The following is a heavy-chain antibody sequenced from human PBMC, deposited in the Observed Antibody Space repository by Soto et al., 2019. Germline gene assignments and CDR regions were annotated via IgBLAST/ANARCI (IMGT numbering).Heavy chain of an antibody. J-gene: IGHJ4*02. CDR1: GGSISSGGYS. Sequence: PSETLSLTCAVSGGSISSGGYSWSWIRQPPGKGLEWIGYIYHSGSTYYNPSLKSRVTISVDRSKNQFSLKLSSVTAADTAVYYCARVYRSYYFDYWGQGTLVTVSS. D-gene: IGHD1-26*01. CDR2: IYHSGST. V-gene: IGHV4-30-2*01. CDR3: ARVYRSYYFDY.